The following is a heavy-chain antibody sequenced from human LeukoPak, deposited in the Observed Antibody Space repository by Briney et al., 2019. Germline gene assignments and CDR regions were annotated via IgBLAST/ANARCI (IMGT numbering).Heavy chain of an antibody. CDR3: AKPGVSAWFDP. J-gene: IGHJ5*02. Sequence: LRLSYAASGFTFKSYWMSWVREAPGKEKEWVANIKQDGSEKYYLDSVKGRFTISRDNAKRSLYLQMNSLRAEDTAVYYCAKPGVSAWFDPWGQGTLVTVSS. V-gene: IGHV3-7*02. D-gene: IGHD6-13*01. CDR1: GFTFKSYW. CDR2: IKQDGSEK.